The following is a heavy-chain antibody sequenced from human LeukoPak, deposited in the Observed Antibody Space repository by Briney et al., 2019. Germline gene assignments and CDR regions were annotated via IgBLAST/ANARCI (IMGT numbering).Heavy chain of an antibody. Sequence: GGFLRLSCAACGFTFSSHAMHWVRQAPGKGLEWVAVISYDGSNKYYADSVKGRFTISRDNSKNTLYLQMNSLRAEDTAVYYCARDEVDSSSWTMYYYYYMDVWGKGTTVTVSS. D-gene: IGHD6-13*01. V-gene: IGHV3-30*01. CDR1: GFTFSSHA. CDR2: ISYDGSNK. J-gene: IGHJ6*03. CDR3: ARDEVDSSSWTMYYYYYMDV.